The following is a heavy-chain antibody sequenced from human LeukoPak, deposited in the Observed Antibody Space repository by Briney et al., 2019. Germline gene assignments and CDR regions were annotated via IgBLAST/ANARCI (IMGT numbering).Heavy chain of an antibody. V-gene: IGHV3-74*01. Sequence: GGSLRLSCAASGFTFSTYWMHWVRQAPGKGLVWVSTSNSDGSNTFYADSVKGRFTIPGDNAKNTLYLQMNSLGVEDTAVYYCASLAYGPDYWGQGTLVTVSS. J-gene: IGHJ4*02. CDR1: GFTFSTYW. CDR2: SNSDGSNT. CDR3: ASLAYGPDY. D-gene: IGHD3-10*01.